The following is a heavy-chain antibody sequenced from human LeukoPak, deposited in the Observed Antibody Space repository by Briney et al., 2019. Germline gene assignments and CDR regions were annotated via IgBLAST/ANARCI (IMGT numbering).Heavy chain of an antibody. CDR2: INHNGNVN. Sequence: GGSLRLSCAASGFTFSSYWMNWARQAPGKGLEWVASINHNGNVNYYVDSVKGRFTISRDNAKNSLYLQMSNLRAEDTAVYFWAKGGGLDVWGQGATVTVSS. D-gene: IGHD3-16*01. CDR3: AKGGGLDV. V-gene: IGHV3-7*03. CDR1: GFTFSSYW. J-gene: IGHJ6*02.